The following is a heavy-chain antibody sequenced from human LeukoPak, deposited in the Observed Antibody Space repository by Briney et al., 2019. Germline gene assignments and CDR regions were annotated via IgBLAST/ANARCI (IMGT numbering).Heavy chain of an antibody. CDR3: ARSLGGTFSN. CDR1: GFTFSSYS. V-gene: IGHV3-48*01. D-gene: IGHD1-1*01. J-gene: IGHJ4*02. Sequence: PGGSLRLSCAASGFTFSSYSMNWVRQASGKGLEWVSYISSSSSTIYYADSVKGRFTISRDNAKNSLYLQMNSLRAEDTAVYYCARSLGGTFSNWGQGTLVTVSS. CDR2: ISSSSSTI.